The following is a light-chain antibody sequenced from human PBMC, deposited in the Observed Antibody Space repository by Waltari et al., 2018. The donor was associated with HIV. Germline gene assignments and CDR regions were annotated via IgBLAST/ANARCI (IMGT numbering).Light chain of an antibody. V-gene: IGLV3-1*01. CDR3: QAWDSSTYV. J-gene: IGLJ1*01. Sequence: SYELTQPPSVSVSPGQPASITCSGAKLGDKYACWYQQRPGQSPVLVIYQDSKRPSGIPERFSGSNSGNTATLTISGTQAMDEADYYCQAWDSSTYVFGTGTKVTVL. CDR1: KLGDKY. CDR2: QDS.